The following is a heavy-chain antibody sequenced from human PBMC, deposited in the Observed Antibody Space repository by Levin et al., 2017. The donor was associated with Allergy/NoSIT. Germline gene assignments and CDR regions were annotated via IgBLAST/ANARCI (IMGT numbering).Heavy chain of an antibody. D-gene: IGHD2-2*01. Sequence: GASVKVSCAASGFTFSSYWMSWVRQAPGKGLEWVANIKQDGSEKYYVDSVKGRFTISRDNAKNSLYLQMNSLRAEDTAVYYCARVGEYCSSTSCHSFDYWGQGTLVTVSS. CDR3: ARVGEYCSSTSCHSFDY. J-gene: IGHJ4*02. CDR2: IKQDGSEK. CDR1: GFTFSSYW. V-gene: IGHV3-7*01.